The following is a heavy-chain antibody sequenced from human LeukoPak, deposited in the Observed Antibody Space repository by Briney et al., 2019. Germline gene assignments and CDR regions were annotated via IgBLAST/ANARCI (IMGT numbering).Heavy chain of an antibody. CDR3: ARVGYSSGWYPPVAYYFDY. J-gene: IGHJ4*02. D-gene: IGHD6-19*01. CDR2: IYYRGGT. Sequence: SETLSLTCTVSGGSISSYYWSWIRQPPGKGLEWIGYIYYRGGTNYNPSLRSRVTISVDTSKKQFSLKLSSVTAADTAVYYCARVGYSSGWYPPVAYYFDYWGQGTLVTVSS. V-gene: IGHV4-59*08. CDR1: GGSISSYY.